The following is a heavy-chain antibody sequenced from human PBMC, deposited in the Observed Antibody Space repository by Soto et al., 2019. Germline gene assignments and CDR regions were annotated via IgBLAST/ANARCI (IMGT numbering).Heavy chain of an antibody. CDR1: GYTFTGYY. J-gene: IGHJ5*02. V-gene: IGHV1-2*02. CDR2: INPNSGGT. Sequence: ASVKVSCKASGYTFTGYYMHWVRQAPGQGLEWMGWINPNSGGTNYAQKLQGRVTMTRDTSISTAYMELSRLRSDDTAVYYCAREGVGQWLVPGAVHAWFDPWGQGTLVTVS. D-gene: IGHD6-19*01. CDR3: AREGVGQWLVPGAVHAWFDP.